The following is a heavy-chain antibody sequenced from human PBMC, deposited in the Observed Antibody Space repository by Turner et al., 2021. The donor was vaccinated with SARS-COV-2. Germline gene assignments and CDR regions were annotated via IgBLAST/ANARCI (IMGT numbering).Heavy chain of an antibody. Sequence: EVQLVESGGGLVQPGGSLRLSCADSGFTFSSYWMSWVRQAPGKGLEWVANIKQDGSEKYYVDSVKGRFTISRDNAKNSLYLQMNSLRAEDTAVYYCARDRRGSHAPYYYYAIDVWGQGTTVTVSS. CDR2: IKQDGSEK. V-gene: IGHV3-7*01. CDR1: GFTFSSYW. CDR3: ARDRRGSHAPYYYYAIDV. J-gene: IGHJ6*02. D-gene: IGHD5-12*01.